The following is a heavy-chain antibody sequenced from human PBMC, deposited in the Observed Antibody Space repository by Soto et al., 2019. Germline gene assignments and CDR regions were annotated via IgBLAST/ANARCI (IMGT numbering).Heavy chain of an antibody. D-gene: IGHD4-17*01. CDR1: GYPFGGYA. Sequence: QVQLVQSGAEVKKPGASVKVSCKASGYPFGGYAIGWVRQAPEQGLEWMGWVSAHTGDSGYAQRFQGRVTLTTETSTSTAYMELRGLRSDDTAVYYCARPSTSYGDYGWSLAYWGQGTLVTVSS. J-gene: IGHJ4*02. CDR3: ARPSTSYGDYGWSLAY. CDR2: VSAHTGDS. V-gene: IGHV1-18*01.